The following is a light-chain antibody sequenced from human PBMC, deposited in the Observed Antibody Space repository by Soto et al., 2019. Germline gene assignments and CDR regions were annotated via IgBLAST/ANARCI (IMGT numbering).Light chain of an antibody. Sequence: QTVLTQSPSASASLGASVKLTCTLSSGHSNYAIAWHQQQPEKGPRYLMRVNSDGSHRKGDGIPDRFSGSSSGAERYLTISSLQSEDDADYYCQTWGVFGTGTKVTVL. CDR3: QTWGV. V-gene: IGLV4-69*01. CDR2: VNSDGSH. J-gene: IGLJ1*01. CDR1: SGHSNYA.